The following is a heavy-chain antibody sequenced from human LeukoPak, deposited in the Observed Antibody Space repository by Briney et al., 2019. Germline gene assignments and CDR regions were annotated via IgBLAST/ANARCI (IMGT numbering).Heavy chain of an antibody. J-gene: IGHJ5*02. CDR1: GFTFTSYD. CDR3: VRDGEGVAISVNYWFDP. Sequence: ASVKVSCKASGFTFTSYDINWVRQASGQGLEWMGWMNPNNGNTGYAQKFQGRVAMTRDTSISTAYMELRGLRSEDTAVYYCVRDGEGVAISVNYWFDPWGQGTLVTVSS. V-gene: IGHV1-8*01. D-gene: IGHD3-10*01. CDR2: MNPNNGNT.